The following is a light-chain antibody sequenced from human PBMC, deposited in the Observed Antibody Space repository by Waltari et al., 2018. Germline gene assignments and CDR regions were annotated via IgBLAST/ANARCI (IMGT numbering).Light chain of an antibody. CDR1: QPISSY. Sequence: DIQMTQSPSSLSASIGDRVIITCRASQPISSYLNWYQQKPGKAPKLLIYAASSFQIGVPSRFSGSGSGTDFTLTISSLQPEDFATYYCQQSYTIPYTFGQGTKLEIK. CDR3: QQSYTIPYT. V-gene: IGKV1-39*01. J-gene: IGKJ2*01. CDR2: AAS.